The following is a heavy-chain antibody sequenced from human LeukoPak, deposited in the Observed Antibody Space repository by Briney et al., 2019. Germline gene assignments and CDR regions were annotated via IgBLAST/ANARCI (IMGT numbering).Heavy chain of an antibody. CDR1: GFTFSDYS. CDR3: ATSGGFVLPNAITGNWYMDV. V-gene: IGHV3-21*01. D-gene: IGHD2-2*01. J-gene: IGHJ6*03. Sequence: GGSLRLSCGASGFTFSDYSMNWVRQAPGKGLAWVASLTSAGGYTYYADSVKGRFTISRDNAQNSLFLQMNSLRAEDTAVYFCATSGGFVLPNAITGNWYMDVWGRGTSVTVSS. CDR2: LTSAGGYT.